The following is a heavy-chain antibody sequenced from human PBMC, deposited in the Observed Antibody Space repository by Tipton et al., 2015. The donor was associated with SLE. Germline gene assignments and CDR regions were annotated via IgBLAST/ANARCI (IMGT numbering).Heavy chain of an antibody. D-gene: IGHD4-17*01. CDR3: ARDDPDGESRGIPGDY. V-gene: IGHV4-38-2*02. J-gene: IGHJ4*02. CDR2: VYHTGNT. CDR1: TYSVSNGHY. Sequence: TLSLTCSVSTYSVSNGHYWAWVRQPPGKGLEWIGTVYHTGNTYYNPSLKSRVTMSVDTSKNQFSLRLSSVTAADTAMYYCARDDPDGESRGIPGDYWGQGTLVTVSS.